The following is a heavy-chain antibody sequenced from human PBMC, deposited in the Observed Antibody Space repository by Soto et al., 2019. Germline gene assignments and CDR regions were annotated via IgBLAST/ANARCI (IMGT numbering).Heavy chain of an antibody. CDR3: ARGGGARFLVWWSRPSYYYYYYMDV. Sequence: ASVKVSCKASGYTFTSYYMHWVRQAPGQGLEWMGIINPSGGSTSYAQKFQGRVTMTRDTSTSTVYMELSSLRSEDTAVYYCARGGGARFLVWWSRPSYYYYYYMDVWGKGTTVTVSS. V-gene: IGHV1-46*03. CDR1: GYTFTSYY. D-gene: IGHD3-3*01. CDR2: INPSGGST. J-gene: IGHJ6*03.